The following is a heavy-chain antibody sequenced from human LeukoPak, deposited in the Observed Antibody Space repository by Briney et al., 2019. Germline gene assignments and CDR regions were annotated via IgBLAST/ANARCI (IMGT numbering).Heavy chain of an antibody. CDR3: ASRTIFGVVDY. CDR2: IYYSGST. D-gene: IGHD3-3*01. V-gene: IGHV4-30-4*01. CDR1: GGSISSGDYY. J-gene: IGHJ4*02. Sequence: PSQALSLTCTVSGGSISSGDYYWSWIRQPPGKGLEWIGYIYYSGSTYYNPSLKSRVTISVDTSKNQFSLKLSSVTAADTAVYYCASRTIFGVVDYWGQGTLVTVSS.